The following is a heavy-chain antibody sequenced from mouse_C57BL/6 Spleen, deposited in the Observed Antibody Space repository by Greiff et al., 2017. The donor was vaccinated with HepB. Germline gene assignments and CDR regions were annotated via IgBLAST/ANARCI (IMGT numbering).Heavy chain of an antibody. D-gene: IGHD2-3*01. V-gene: IGHV1-50*01. CDR1: GYTFTSYW. J-gene: IGHJ2*01. CDR2: IDPSDSYT. Sequence: QVQLQQPGAELVKPGASVKLSCKASGYTFTSYWMQWVKQRPGQGLEWIGEIDPSDSYTNYNQKFKGKATLTVDTSSSTAYMQLSSLTSEDSAVYYCARGDGYYGYYFDDWGQGTTLTVSS. CDR3: ARGDGYYGYYFDD.